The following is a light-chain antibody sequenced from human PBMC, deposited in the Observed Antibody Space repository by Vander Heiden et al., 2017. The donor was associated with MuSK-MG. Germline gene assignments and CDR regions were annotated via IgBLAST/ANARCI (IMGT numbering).Light chain of an antibody. V-gene: IGKV1-39*01. CDR3: QHGDRTPAQT. Sequence: DIQMTQSPSSLSASVGDRVTITCRASQSISSYLNWYQQKPGKAPKLLIYAASSLQIGVPSRFSGSAYGTDFTLTMSRLQPEDLATYYCQHGDRTPAQTFEQGVKAE. J-gene: IGKJ1*01. CDR2: AAS. CDR1: QSISSY.